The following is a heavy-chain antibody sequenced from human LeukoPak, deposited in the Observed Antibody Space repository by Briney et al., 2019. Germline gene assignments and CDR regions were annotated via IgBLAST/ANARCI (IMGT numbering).Heavy chain of an antibody. D-gene: IGHD3-3*01. CDR3: ARQNYDEVNYYYYGLDV. V-gene: IGHV4-34*01. CDR1: GGSFSGYY. Sequence: KPLETLSLTCAVYGGSFSGYYWSWIRQPPGKQLEWIGEINHSGSTNYNPSLKSRVTISLDTSKNQFSLKLSSVTAADTAVYYCARQNYDEVNYYYYGLDVWGQGTTVTVSS. CDR2: INHSGST. J-gene: IGHJ6*02.